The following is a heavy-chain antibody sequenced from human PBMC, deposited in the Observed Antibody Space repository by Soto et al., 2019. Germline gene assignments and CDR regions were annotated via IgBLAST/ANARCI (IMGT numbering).Heavy chain of an antibody. J-gene: IGHJ4*02. V-gene: IGHV1-3*01. CDR1: GYTYTNYP. D-gene: IGHD4-17*01. Sequence: QVQLVQSGAEVKKPGASVKVSCKASGYTYTNYPMHWVRQAPGQRLEWMGWINAGNGNTKYSQKFQDRVTITRDTSARTAYMELSSLRSEDTAVYYCAREVKDYGDYMGYFDYWGQGTLVTVSS. CDR3: AREVKDYGDYMGYFDY. CDR2: INAGNGNT.